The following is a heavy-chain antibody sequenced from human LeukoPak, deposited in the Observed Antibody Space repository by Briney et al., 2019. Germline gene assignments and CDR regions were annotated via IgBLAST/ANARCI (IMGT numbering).Heavy chain of an antibody. Sequence: PGGSLRLSCGASGFTFTGYAMSWVRQAPGKGLEWVSSISGSADTTYYADSVKGRFTISRDNSKNTLYLQMNSLRGEDTAVYYCAKETYSSAWYPFDYWGQGTLVTVSS. CDR1: GFTFTGYA. CDR2: ISGSADTT. CDR3: AKETYSSAWYPFDY. V-gene: IGHV3-23*01. J-gene: IGHJ4*02. D-gene: IGHD6-19*01.